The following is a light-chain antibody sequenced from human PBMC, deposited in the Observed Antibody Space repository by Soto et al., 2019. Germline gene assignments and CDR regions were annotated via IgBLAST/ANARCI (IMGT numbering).Light chain of an antibody. CDR1: SSNIGNNY. CDR3: GTWDTSLSAGV. J-gene: IGLJ7*01. V-gene: IGLV1-51*01. Sequence: QSVLTQPPSVSAAPGQKVTISCSGSSSNIGNNYVSWYQQLPGTAPKLLIYDNNNRPSGIPDRFSGSKSGTSATLGITGLQTGDEADYYCGTWDTSLSAGVFGGGTQLTVL. CDR2: DNN.